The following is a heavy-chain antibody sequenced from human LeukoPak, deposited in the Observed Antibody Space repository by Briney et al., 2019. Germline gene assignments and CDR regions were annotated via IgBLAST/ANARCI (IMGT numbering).Heavy chain of an antibody. J-gene: IGHJ5*02. Sequence: GSLRLSCAASGFTFSSYWMSWVRHAPGRGLEWVANIKQDGSEKYYVDSVKGRFTISRDNAKNSLYLQMNSLRAEDTAMYNCAREISSWYRTEGRFDPWGQGTLVTVSS. CDR3: AREISSWYRTEGRFDP. D-gene: IGHD6-13*01. CDR2: IKQDGSEK. CDR1: GFTFSSYW. V-gene: IGHV3-7*01.